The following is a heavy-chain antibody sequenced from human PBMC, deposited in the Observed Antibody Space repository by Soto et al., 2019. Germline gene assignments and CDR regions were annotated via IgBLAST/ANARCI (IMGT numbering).Heavy chain of an antibody. J-gene: IGHJ4*02. CDR2: IYSGGNT. CDR3: GRGSSDNDGTLRVDY. V-gene: IGHV3-53*02. D-gene: IGHD2-2*01. Sequence: EVQLVETGGDLIQPGGSLRLSCAASGFTVSRNYMNWVRQAPGKGLEWVSVIYSGGNTYYADSVKGRFTISRDNSKNTLFLQMTGLRVEDTAVFYCGRGSSDNDGTLRVDYWGQGTLVTVSS. CDR1: GFTVSRNY.